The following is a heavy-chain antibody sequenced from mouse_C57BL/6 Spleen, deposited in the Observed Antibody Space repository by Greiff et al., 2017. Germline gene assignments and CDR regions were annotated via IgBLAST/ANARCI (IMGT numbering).Heavy chain of an antibody. V-gene: IGHV1-53*01. D-gene: IGHD2-1*01. CDR1: GYTFTSYW. CDR2: INPSNGGT. Sequence: QVQLQQPGTELVKPGASVKLSCKASGYTFTSYWMHWVKQRPGQGLEWIGNINPSNGGTNYNEKFKGKATLTVDKSSSTAYMQLSSLTSEDSAVYYCASIYYGNYFYYAMDYWGQGTSVTVSS. J-gene: IGHJ4*01. CDR3: ASIYYGNYFYYAMDY.